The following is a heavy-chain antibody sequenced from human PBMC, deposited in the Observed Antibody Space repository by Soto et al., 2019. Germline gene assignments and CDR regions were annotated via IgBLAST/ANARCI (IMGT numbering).Heavy chain of an antibody. CDR2: IIPIFGTA. CDR3: ARAEYSSSADIYGMDV. D-gene: IGHD6-13*01. V-gene: IGHV1-69*13. CDR1: GGTFSSYA. J-gene: IGHJ6*02. Sequence: SVKVSCKASGGTFSSYAISWVRQAPGQGLEWMGGIIPIFGTANYAQKFQGRVTITADESTSTAYMELSSLRSEDTAVYYCARAEYSSSADIYGMDVWGQGTTVTVSS.